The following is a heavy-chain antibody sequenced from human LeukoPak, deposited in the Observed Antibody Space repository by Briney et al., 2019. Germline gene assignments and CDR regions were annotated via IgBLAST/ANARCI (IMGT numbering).Heavy chain of an antibody. CDR3: ARGDYDILTGLDY. CDR2: ISSSGSTI. CDR1: GFTFSRSG. V-gene: IGHV3-48*04. D-gene: IGHD3-9*01. Sequence: GGSLRLSCAASGFTFSRSGMHWVRQAPGKGLEWVSYISSSGSTIYYADSVKGRFTISRDNAKNSLYLQINSLRAEDTAVYYCARGDYDILTGLDYWGQGTLVTVSS. J-gene: IGHJ4*02.